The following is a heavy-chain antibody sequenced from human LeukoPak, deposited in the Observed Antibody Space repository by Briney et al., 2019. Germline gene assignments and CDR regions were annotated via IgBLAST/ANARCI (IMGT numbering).Heavy chain of an antibody. J-gene: IGHJ4*02. CDR3: ARLSYGGFDC. CDR1: GFTVSSNY. V-gene: IGHV3-53*01. Sequence: PGGSLRLSCAASGFTVSSNYMSWVRQAPGKGLEWVSVIYSGDNTYYSDSVKGPFTISTHNSKNTLYLQMNTLTAEDTAVYYCARLSYGGFDCWGQGTLVTVSS. D-gene: IGHD4-23*01. CDR2: IYSGDNT.